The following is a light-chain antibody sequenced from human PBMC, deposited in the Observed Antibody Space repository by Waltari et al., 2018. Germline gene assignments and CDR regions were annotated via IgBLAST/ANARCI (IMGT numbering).Light chain of an antibody. CDR2: MAS. J-gene: IGKJ2*01. CDR3: QQSSGFST. V-gene: IGKV1-5*03. CDR1: QNVGTW. Sequence: DIQMTQSPSTLSASVGDRFTISCRASQNVGTWLAWYQQKPGKAPKLLIYMASSLESGVPSRFSDSGSGTEVTLTISSLQPDDFATYSCQQSSGFSTFGQGTKV.